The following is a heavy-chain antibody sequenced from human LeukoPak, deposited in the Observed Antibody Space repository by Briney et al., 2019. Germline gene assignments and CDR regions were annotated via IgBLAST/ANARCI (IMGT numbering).Heavy chain of an antibody. CDR3: ARGPFGDSGYSYYYYYMDV. CDR1: GGSFSGYY. CDR2: INHSGST. J-gene: IGHJ6*03. D-gene: IGHD5-12*01. Sequence: SETLSLTCAVYGGSFSGYYWSWIRQPPGKGVEWIGEINHSGSTNYNPSLKSRVTISVDTSKNQFSLKLSSVTAADTAVYYCARGPFGDSGYSYYYYYMDVWGKGTTVTVSS. V-gene: IGHV4-34*01.